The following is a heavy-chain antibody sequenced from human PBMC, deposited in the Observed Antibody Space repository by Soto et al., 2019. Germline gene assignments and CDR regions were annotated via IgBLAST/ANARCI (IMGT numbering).Heavy chain of an antibody. D-gene: IGHD4-4*01. Sequence: ASVKVSCKASGGTFSSYAISWVRQAPGQGLEWMGGIIPIFGTANYAQKFQGRVTITADESTSTAYMELSSLRSEDTDVYYCARRWGITVTTKADWYYYYGMDVWGQGTTVTVYS. CDR3: ARRWGITVTTKADWYYYYGMDV. CDR1: GGTFSSYA. V-gene: IGHV1-69*13. J-gene: IGHJ6*02. CDR2: IIPIFGTA.